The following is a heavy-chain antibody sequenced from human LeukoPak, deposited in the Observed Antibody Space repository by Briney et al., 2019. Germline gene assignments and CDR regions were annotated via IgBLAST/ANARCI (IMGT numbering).Heavy chain of an antibody. CDR2: IYFSGST. J-gene: IGHJ6*02. V-gene: IGHV4-31*03. D-gene: IGHD2-2*02. CDR1: DGDNSSGAYY. Sequence: PSETLSLNFTVSDGDNSSGAYYWSWIRQPPGKVLEWIVYIYFSGSTYYNPSLRSRVTISVDTSKNQSSLKLSSVTAADTAVYYCARIVVVPAAIPGENYGMDVWGQGTTVTVSS. CDR3: ARIVVVPAAIPGENYGMDV.